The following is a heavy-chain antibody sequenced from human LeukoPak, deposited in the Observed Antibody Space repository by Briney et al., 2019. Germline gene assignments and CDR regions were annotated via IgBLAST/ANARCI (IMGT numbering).Heavy chain of an antibody. CDR3: AREGIAAAGRVFDY. V-gene: IGHV3-7*01. CDR2: IKQDGSEK. CDR1: GFTFSSYS. Sequence: PGGSLRLSCAASGFTFSSYSMSWVRQAPGKGLEWVANIKQDGSEKYYVDSVKGRFTISRDNAKNSLYLQMNSLRAEDTAVYYCAREGIAAAGRVFDYWGQGTLVTVSS. J-gene: IGHJ4*02. D-gene: IGHD6-13*01.